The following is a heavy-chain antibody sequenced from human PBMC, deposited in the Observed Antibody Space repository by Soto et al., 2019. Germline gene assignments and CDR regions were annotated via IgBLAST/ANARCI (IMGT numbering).Heavy chain of an antibody. CDR3: ARDKGSSTVVSGISQEGEFDS. CDR1: GFTFSIFG. Sequence: QVQLVESGGGVVQPGRSLRLSCAASGFTFSIFGMHWVRQAPGKGLEWAAIIWYDGSNAYYADSVRGRFTISRDNSKNTVYLQMNRLRAEDTAVYYCARDKGSSTVVSGISQEGEFDSWGQGTLVTVSS. D-gene: IGHD6-19*01. J-gene: IGHJ4*02. CDR2: IWYDGSNA. V-gene: IGHV3-33*01.